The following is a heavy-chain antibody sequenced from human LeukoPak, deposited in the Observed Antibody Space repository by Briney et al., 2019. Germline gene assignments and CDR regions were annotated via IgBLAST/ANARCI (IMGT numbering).Heavy chain of an antibody. J-gene: IGHJ6*03. Sequence: PGGSLRLSCAASGFTFSSYAMSWVRQAPGKGLEWVSAISGSGGSTYYADSVKGRFTISRDNSKDTLYLQMNSLRAEDTAVYYCAKDFVVGATRGYYYYMDVWGKGTAVTVSS. CDR3: AKDFVVGATRGYYYYMDV. V-gene: IGHV3-23*01. CDR1: GFTFSSYA. CDR2: ISGSGGST. D-gene: IGHD1-26*01.